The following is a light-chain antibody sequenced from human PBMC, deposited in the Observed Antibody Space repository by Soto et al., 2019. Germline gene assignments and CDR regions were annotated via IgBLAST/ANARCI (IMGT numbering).Light chain of an antibody. Sequence: SYELTQPPSVSVAPGKTARITCGGNNIGSKNVHWDQQKSGQPPALVIYYDSDRPSGIPERCSGSNSGNTAALTISRGEAGDEADYYCQVWGSSGDHVVFGGRTKVTVL. CDR3: QVWGSSGDHVV. V-gene: IGLV3-21*04. CDR2: YDS. J-gene: IGLJ2*01. CDR1: NIGSKN.